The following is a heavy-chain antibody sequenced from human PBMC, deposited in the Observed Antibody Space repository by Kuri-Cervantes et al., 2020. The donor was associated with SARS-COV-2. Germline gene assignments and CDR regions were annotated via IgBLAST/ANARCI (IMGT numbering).Heavy chain of an antibody. J-gene: IGHJ6*03. D-gene: IGHD3-16*01. CDR3: ARGAANYYMDV. V-gene: IGHV3-33*08. CDR1: GFTFSNYA. Sequence: GESLKISCVASGFTFSNYAIHWVRQAPGTGLEWVAVIWYDGKNEYYAGSVKGRFTISRDNSRNTVLLQMNILRAEDTAIYYCARGAANYYMDVWGTGTTVTVSS. CDR2: IWYDGKNE.